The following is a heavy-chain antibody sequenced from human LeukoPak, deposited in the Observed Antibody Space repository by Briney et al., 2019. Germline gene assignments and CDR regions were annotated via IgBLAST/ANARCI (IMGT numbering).Heavy chain of an antibody. CDR2: ISGSGGST. J-gene: IGHJ5*02. D-gene: IGHD3-10*01. CDR1: GFTFSSYA. CDR3: AKSSTPYGSGSYPFP. V-gene: IGHV3-23*01. Sequence: GGSLRLSCAASGFTFSSYAMSWVRQAPGKGLEWVSDISGSGGSTYYADSVKGRFTISRDNSKNTLYLQMNSLRAEDTAVYYCAKSSTPYGSGSYPFPWGQGTLVTVSS.